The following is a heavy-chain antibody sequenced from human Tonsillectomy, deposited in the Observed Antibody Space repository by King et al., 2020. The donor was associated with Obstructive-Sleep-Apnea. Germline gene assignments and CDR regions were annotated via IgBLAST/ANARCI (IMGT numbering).Heavy chain of an antibody. CDR2: IKQDGSEK. V-gene: IGHV3-7*01. D-gene: IGHD3-9*01. J-gene: IGHJ3*02. CDR3: AREGRYFDWLWNWDAFDI. Sequence: VQLVESGGGLVQPGGSLRLSCAASGFTFSSYWMSWVRQAPGKGLEWVANIKQDGSEKYYVDSVKGRFTISRENAKNSLYLQMNSLRAEDTAVYYCAREGRYFDWLWNWDAFDIWGQGTMVTVSS. CDR1: GFTFSSYW.